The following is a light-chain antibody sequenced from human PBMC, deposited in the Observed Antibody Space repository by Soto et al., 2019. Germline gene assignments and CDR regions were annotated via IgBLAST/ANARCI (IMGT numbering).Light chain of an antibody. V-gene: IGKV1-5*03. Sequence: DIQMTQSPSTLSASIGDRVAITCRASDNIGPWVAWYQQKPGKAPKLLIYKASTLATGAPSRFAVSGSGTGFTLTITRLQPDDFATYYCQHYNSYSRTFGQGTKVEV. J-gene: IGKJ1*01. CDR1: DNIGPW. CDR2: KAS. CDR3: QHYNSYSRT.